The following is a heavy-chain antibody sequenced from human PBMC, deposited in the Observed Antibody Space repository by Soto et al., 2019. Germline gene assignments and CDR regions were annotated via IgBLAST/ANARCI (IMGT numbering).Heavy chain of an antibody. V-gene: IGHV4-34*01. D-gene: IGHD2-2*01. J-gene: IGHJ4*02. CDR1: GGSFSGCY. Sequence: QVQLQQWGAGLLKPSETLSLTCAVYGGSFSGCYWSWIRQPPGEGLEWIGEIKHGGSTNYNPSLKSRLTISVDTSKNQFSLKQSSVTAADTAVYYCARGPEDIVVVPAAIPFDYWGQGTLVTVSS. CDR2: IKHGGST. CDR3: ARGPEDIVVVPAAIPFDY.